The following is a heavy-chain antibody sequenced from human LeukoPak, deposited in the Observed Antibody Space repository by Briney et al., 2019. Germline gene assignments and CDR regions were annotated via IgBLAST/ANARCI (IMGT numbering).Heavy chain of an antibody. D-gene: IGHD2-2*01. V-gene: IGHV3-48*04. CDR1: GFTFTTYS. Sequence: GGSLRLSCAASGFTFTTYSMNWVRQAPGKGLEWVSYISVSSNTIYYADSVKGRFTISRDNAKNSLYLQMNSQRAEDTAVYYCAPGYCSSTSCLHYFDYWGQGTLVTVS. J-gene: IGHJ4*02. CDR2: ISVSSNTI. CDR3: APGYCSSTSCLHYFDY.